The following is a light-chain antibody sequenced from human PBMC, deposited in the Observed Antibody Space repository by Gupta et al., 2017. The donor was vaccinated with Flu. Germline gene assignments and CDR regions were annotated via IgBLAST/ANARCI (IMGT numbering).Light chain of an antibody. Sequence: VMPQSPATLSVSPGERTTLSCRASQSVSSNLAWYQQKPGQAPSLLIYGASTRATGIPARFSGSGSGTEFTLTISSLQSEDFAVYYCQQYNNWPPLTFGGGTKVEIK. CDR3: QQYNNWPPLT. CDR1: QSVSSN. J-gene: IGKJ4*01. V-gene: IGKV3-15*01. CDR2: GAS.